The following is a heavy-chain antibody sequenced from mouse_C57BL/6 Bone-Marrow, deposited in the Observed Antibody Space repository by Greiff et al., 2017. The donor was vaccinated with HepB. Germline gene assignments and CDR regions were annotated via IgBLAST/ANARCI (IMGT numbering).Heavy chain of an antibody. V-gene: IGHV5-2*03. J-gene: IGHJ2*01. CDR2: INSDGGST. Sequence: EVKLVESGGGLVQPGESLKLSCESNEYEFPSHDMSWVRKTPEKRLELVAAINSDGGSTYYPDTMERRFIISRDNTKKTLYLQMSSLRSEDTALYYGARRRNRGWFLYYFDYWGQGTTLTVSS. D-gene: IGHD2-3*01. CDR1: EYEFPSHD. CDR3: ARRRNRGWFLYYFDY.